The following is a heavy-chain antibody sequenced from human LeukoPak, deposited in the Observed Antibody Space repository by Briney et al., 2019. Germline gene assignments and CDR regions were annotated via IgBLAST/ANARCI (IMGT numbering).Heavy chain of an antibody. Sequence: ASVKVSCKASGYTFTGYYMHWVRQAPGQGLEWMGWINPNSGGTNYAQKFQGRVTMTRDTSISTAYMELSRLRSDDTAVYYCARGGIVGARSGYFDYWGQGTLDTVSS. CDR1: GYTFTGYY. CDR3: ARGGIVGARSGYFDY. V-gene: IGHV1-2*02. D-gene: IGHD1-26*01. J-gene: IGHJ4*03. CDR2: INPNSGGT.